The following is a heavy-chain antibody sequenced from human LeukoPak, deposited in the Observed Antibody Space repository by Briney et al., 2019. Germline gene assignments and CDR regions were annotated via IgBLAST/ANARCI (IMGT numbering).Heavy chain of an antibody. CDR1: GYTFTGYY. CDR3: ARESLYSGSYYYYGMDV. D-gene: IGHD1-26*01. CDR2: INPNSGGT. Sequence: ASVKVSCKASGYTFTGYYMHWVRQAPGQGLEWMGWINPNSGGTNYAQKFQGRVTMTRDTSISTAYMELSRLRYDDTAVYYCARESLYSGSYYYYGMDVWGQGTTVTVSS. V-gene: IGHV1-2*02. J-gene: IGHJ6*02.